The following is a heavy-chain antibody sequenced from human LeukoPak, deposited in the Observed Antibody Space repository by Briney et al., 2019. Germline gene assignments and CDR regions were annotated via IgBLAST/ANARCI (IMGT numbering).Heavy chain of an antibody. J-gene: IGHJ4*02. Sequence: ASVKVSCKASGYTFTTYDINWVRQATGQGLEWMGWMNPNSGYTGYAQKFQGRVTITRNTSISTACMELSSLRSEDTAVYYCTRRGELPSFDYWGQGTLVTVSS. V-gene: IGHV1-8*03. CDR2: MNPNSGYT. CDR1: GYTFTTYD. CDR3: TRRGELPSFDY. D-gene: IGHD1-26*01.